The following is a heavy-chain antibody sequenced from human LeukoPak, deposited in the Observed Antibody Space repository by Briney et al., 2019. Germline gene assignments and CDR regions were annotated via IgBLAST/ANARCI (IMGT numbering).Heavy chain of an antibody. J-gene: IGHJ4*02. D-gene: IGHD3-10*01. V-gene: IGHV5-51*01. Sequence: SGESLKTPLKPSGSTFIHHWSAGAPQNSGSGLEWMGIIYPRDSDTRYSPSFQGHVSISADTSINTAYLEWSRLEASDTAIYYCARHSDVIGAIWGQGTLVTVSS. CDR1: GSTFIHHW. CDR2: IYPRDSDT. CDR3: ARHSDVIGAI.